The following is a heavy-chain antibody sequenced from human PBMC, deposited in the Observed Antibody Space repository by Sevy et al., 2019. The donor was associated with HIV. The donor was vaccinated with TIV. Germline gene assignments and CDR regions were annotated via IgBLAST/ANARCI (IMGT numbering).Heavy chain of an antibody. CDR2: IYPGDCDI. CDR3: ARRVYDSSGYPQYYFDY. Sequence: GESLKISCKGSGYRFTSYWIAWVRQMPGKGLEGMGIIYPGDCDIRYSPSLQGQVTISVDKSISTVYLQWSSLEASDTAMYFCARRVYDSSGYPQYYFDYWGQGTLVTVSS. D-gene: IGHD3-22*01. CDR1: GYRFTSYW. V-gene: IGHV5-51*01. J-gene: IGHJ4*02.